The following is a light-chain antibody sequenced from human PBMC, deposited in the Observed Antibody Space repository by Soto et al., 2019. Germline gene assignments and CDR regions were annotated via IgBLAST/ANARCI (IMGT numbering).Light chain of an antibody. J-gene: IGKJ4*01. CDR3: QQYPTWPRGT. CDR2: RAS. V-gene: IGKV3-15*01. Sequence: ELGGRRSPATLPVSAGEGASLAFRGSQSINSNLAWYQQKPGQAPRLFMFRASSRATGIPARFSGSGSGTEFNLTISSLQSAAFAVFYCQQYPTWPRGTCGGGTKVDIK. CDR1: QSINSN.